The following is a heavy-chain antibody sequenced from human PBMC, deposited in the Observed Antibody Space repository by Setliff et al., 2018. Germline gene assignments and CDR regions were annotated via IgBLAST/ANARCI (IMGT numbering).Heavy chain of an antibody. V-gene: IGHV7-4-1*02. D-gene: IGHD5-12*01. CDR3: ARASRFGTIRYRGDYYMDV. J-gene: IGHJ6*03. CDR1: GYTFTNYA. Sequence: ASVKVSCKASGYTFTNYAMSWMRQAPGQGLEWMGWINTNTGNPSYAQGFTGRFVFSLDTSVSTAYLQISSLKSEDSAVYYCARASRFGTIRYRGDYYMDVWGKGTTVTVSS. CDR2: INTNTGNP.